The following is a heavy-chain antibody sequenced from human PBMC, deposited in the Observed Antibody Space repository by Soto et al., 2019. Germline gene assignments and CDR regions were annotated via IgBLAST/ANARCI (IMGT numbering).Heavy chain of an antibody. V-gene: IGHV2-5*01. CDR2: IYWNDDK. Sequence: SGPTLVNPTQTLTLTCTVSGFSLTTSGVGVGWIRQPPGKALDWLALIYWNDDKRYSPSLKNRLTITKDASKNQVVLTMSNMDLVDTATYYCAHNHDGRHRGVIVPDNWFDPWGQGTLVTVSS. CDR1: GFSLTTSGVG. D-gene: IGHD3-10*01. CDR3: AHNHDGRHRGVIVPDNWFDP. J-gene: IGHJ5*02.